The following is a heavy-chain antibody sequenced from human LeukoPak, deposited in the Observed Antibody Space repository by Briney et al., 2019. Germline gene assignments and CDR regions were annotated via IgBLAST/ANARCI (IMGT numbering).Heavy chain of an antibody. J-gene: IGHJ5*02. Sequence: SETLSLTCTVSGGSISSYYWSWIRQPPGKGLEWIGYIYYSGSTNYNPSLKSRVTISVDTPKNQFSLKLSSVTAADTAVYYCAREGVTMVRGVNDLGWFDPWGQGTLVTVSS. V-gene: IGHV4-59*01. CDR3: AREGVTMVRGVNDLGWFDP. CDR1: GGSISSYY. CDR2: IYYSGST. D-gene: IGHD3-10*01.